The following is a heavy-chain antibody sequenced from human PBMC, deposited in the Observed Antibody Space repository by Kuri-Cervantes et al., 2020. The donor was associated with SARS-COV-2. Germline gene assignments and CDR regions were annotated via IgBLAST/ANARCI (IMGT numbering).Heavy chain of an antibody. CDR1: GYTFTGYY. D-gene: IGHD6-19*01. CDR2: INPNSGGT. Sequence: ASVKVSCKASGYTFTGYYMHWVRQAPGQGLEWMGRINPNSGGTNYAQKFQGRVTMTRDTSISTAYMELSGLRSDDTAVYYCARALIAVAGKNYYGMDVWGQGTTVTVSS. J-gene: IGHJ6*02. CDR3: ARALIAVAGKNYYGMDV. V-gene: IGHV1-2*06.